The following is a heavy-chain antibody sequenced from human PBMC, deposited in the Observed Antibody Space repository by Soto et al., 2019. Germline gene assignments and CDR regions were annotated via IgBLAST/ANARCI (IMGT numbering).Heavy chain of an antibody. V-gene: IGHV4-39*01. J-gene: IGHJ4*02. Sequence: SETLALTCALYGGSISGSYYCWGWPRQSPGKGPEWIGSLFHTGFTSYNPSLESRVSVSVDTSKNQFSLKVSGVSAADTAVYYCAPSQKGYNWNYFDHWGQGALVTVSS. CDR1: GGSISGSYYC. D-gene: IGHD1-20*01. CDR2: LFHTGFT. CDR3: APSQKGYNWNYFDH.